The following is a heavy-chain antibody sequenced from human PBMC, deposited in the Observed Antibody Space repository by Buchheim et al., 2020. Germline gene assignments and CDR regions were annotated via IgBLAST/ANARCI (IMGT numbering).Heavy chain of an antibody. CDR2: IGGSGDST. CDR1: GFTFSSYA. Sequence: EVQLLESGGGLVQPGGSLRLSCAASGFTFSSYAMSWVRQAPGKGLEWFSGIGGSGDSTFYSDSVKGRFTISRDTSKNTLSLQMNSLRAEDTAVYYCAKVKQGYYYYMDVWGKGTT. V-gene: IGHV3-23*01. CDR3: AKVKQGYYYYMDV. D-gene: IGHD1/OR15-1a*01. J-gene: IGHJ6*03.